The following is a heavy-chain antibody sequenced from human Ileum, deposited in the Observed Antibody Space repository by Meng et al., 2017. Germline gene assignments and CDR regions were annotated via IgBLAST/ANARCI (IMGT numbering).Heavy chain of an antibody. V-gene: IGHV4-30-4*01. J-gene: IGHJ4*02. CDR1: GDSLTIVNTQ. D-gene: IGHD5-18*01. CDR3: AREFYVDTAMVIDS. CDR2: IYYDGNT. Sequence: QVQLQESGPGLVKPSQTLSLPCTVSGDSLTIVNTQWSWIRQSPGKGPEYIGYIYYDGNTYYNPSLKSRLIISIDTSRNEFSLRLNSVTAADTAVCYCAREFYVDTAMVIDSWGQGTLVTVSS.